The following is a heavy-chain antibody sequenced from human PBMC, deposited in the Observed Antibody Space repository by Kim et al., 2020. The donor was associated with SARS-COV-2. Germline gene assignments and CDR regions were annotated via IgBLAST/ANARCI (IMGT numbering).Heavy chain of an antibody. D-gene: IGHD2-2*01. J-gene: IGHJ4*02. CDR1: GGSISSSSYY. CDR2: IYYSGST. V-gene: IGHV4-39*01. Sequence: SETLSLTCTVSGGSISSSSYYWGWIRQPPGKGLEWIGSIYYSGSTYYNPSLKSRVTISVDTSKNQFSLKLSSVTAADTAVYYCARHSRIVVVPAAILAWGQGRLVTVSS. CDR3: ARHSRIVVVPAAILA.